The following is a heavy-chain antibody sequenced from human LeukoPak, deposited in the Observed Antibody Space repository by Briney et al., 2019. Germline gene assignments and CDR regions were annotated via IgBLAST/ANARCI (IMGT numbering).Heavy chain of an antibody. J-gene: IGHJ4*02. Sequence: ASVKVSGKASVYTFTSYGISWVRQAPGQGLEWMGWISAYNGNTNYAQKLQGRVTMTTDTSTSTAYMELRSLRSDDTAVYYCAREDYDRGYTSYWGQGTLVTVSS. D-gene: IGHD5-18*01. CDR1: VYTFTSYG. V-gene: IGHV1-18*01. CDR3: AREDYDRGYTSY. CDR2: ISAYNGNT.